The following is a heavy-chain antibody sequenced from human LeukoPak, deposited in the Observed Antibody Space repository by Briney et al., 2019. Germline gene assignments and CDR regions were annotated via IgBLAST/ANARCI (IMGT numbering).Heavy chain of an antibody. CDR1: GGTFISYA. D-gene: IGHD6-19*01. Sequence: ASVKVSCKASGGTFISYAISWVRQAPGQGLEWMGGISGYNGDTNYAQKFQGRVTMTTDTSTSTAYMEVRSLRSNDTAFYYCARAAAVAARLDYWGRGTLVTVSS. CDR2: ISGYNGDT. V-gene: IGHV1-18*01. CDR3: ARAAAVAARLDY. J-gene: IGHJ4*02.